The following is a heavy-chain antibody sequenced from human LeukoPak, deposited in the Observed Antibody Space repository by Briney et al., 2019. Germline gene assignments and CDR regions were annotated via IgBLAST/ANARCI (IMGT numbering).Heavy chain of an antibody. Sequence: ASVKVFCKASGSTFTCYYLHWVRQAPGQGLEWMGWTNPNSGGTNYAQKFQGRVTMTRDTSISTAYMEVSRLRSDDTAVYYCARVGGPGYSSGWYGYWGQGTLVTVSS. D-gene: IGHD6-19*01. J-gene: IGHJ4*02. V-gene: IGHV1-2*02. CDR1: GSTFTCYY. CDR3: ARVGGPGYSSGWYGY. CDR2: TNPNSGGT.